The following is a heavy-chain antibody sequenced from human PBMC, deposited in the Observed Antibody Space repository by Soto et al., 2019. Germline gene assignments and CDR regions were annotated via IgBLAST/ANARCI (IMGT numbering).Heavy chain of an antibody. J-gene: IGHJ5*02. D-gene: IGHD2-2*01. V-gene: IGHV3-23*01. CDR2: ISGSVSRT. Sequence: EEQLLESGGTLVQPGGSLRLSCAVSGFTFRHFAMSWVRQAPGKGLEWVSGISGSVSRTDDADSVRGRFTISRDNSNSTLFLQMDSLGPEDTAVYFCAKGRRVGLSSHLDLWGQGTLVTVSS. CDR3: AKGRRVGLSSHLDL. CDR1: GFTFRHFA.